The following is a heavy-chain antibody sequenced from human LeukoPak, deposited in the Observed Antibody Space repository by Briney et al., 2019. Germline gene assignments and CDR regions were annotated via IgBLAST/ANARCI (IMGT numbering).Heavy chain of an antibody. CDR1: GYTFTGYY. CDR3: AKFQGIAARIDAFDI. D-gene: IGHD6-6*01. V-gene: IGHV1-2*02. CDR2: INPNSGGT. J-gene: IGHJ3*02. Sequence: ASVKVSCKASGYTFTGYYMHWVRQAPGQGLEWMGWINPNSGGTNYAQKFQGRVTMTRDTSISTAYMELSRLRSDDTAVYYCAKFQGIAARIDAFDIWGQGTMVTVSS.